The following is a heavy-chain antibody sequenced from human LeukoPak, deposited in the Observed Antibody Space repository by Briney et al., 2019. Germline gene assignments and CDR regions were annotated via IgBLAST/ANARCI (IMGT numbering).Heavy chain of an antibody. V-gene: IGHV3-74*01. CDR3: ARGERGGGTGYYVIDY. CDR2: IHSDGITT. J-gene: IGHJ4*02. CDR1: GFTFSSSW. D-gene: IGHD3/OR15-3a*01. Sequence: PGGSLRLSCAASGFTFSSSWMHWVRQAPGKGPVWVSRIHSDGITTRSADSVKGRFTISRDNAKRTLYLQMNSLTAEDTAVYYWARGERGGGTGYYVIDYWGQGTLVTVSS.